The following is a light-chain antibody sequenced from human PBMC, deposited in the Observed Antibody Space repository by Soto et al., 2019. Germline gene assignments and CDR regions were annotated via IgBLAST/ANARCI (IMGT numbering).Light chain of an antibody. Sequence: QSVLTQPPSVSGAPGQRVTISCTGTRSNIGAGFDVHWYQQLPGTAPKLLIYDNNNRPSGVPDRFSGSKSGTSATLVITGLQTGDEADYYCGTWDSSLSTDVFGGGTKLTVL. V-gene: IGLV1-40*01. CDR3: GTWDSSLSTDV. J-gene: IGLJ3*02. CDR2: DNN. CDR1: RSNIGAGFD.